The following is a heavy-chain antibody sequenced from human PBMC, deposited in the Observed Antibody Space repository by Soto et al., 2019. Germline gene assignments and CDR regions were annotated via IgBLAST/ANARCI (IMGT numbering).Heavy chain of an antibody. CDR2: VSAYNGNT. CDR1: GYTFTSYG. Sequence: ASVKVSCKASGYTFTSYGISWVRQAPGQGLEWMGWVSAYNGNTNYAQKLQGRVTMTTDTSTSTAYMELRSLRSDDTAVYYCAISVYRWNDGAFDLWVQGTMVTGS. V-gene: IGHV1-18*01. J-gene: IGHJ3*01. CDR3: AISVYRWNDGAFDL. D-gene: IGHD1-1*01.